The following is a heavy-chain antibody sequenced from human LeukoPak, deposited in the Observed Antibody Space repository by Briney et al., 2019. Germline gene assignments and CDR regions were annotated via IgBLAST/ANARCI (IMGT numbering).Heavy chain of an antibody. J-gene: IGHJ4*02. D-gene: IGHD2-21*02. V-gene: IGHV4-59*01. CDR1: GGYISSYY. Sequence: SETLFLTCTVSGGYISSYYWHWIRQPPGKGLEWIGYLYYSGNTYYHPSLKSRVTMSVDTSKTQFSLKLSSVTAADTAVYFCARAAYCGGDCYYYFDYWGQGTLVTVSS. CDR2: LYYSGNT. CDR3: ARAAYCGGDCYYYFDY.